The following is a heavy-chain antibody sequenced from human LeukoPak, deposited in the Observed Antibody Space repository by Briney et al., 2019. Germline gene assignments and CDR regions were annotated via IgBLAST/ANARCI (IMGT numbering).Heavy chain of an antibody. CDR2: IYYSGTT. V-gene: IGHV4-39*01. D-gene: IGHD2-15*01. J-gene: IGHJ4*02. CDR1: GGSISSSSYY. CDR3: ARQGCSGGSCYLDY. Sequence: SETLSLTCTVSGGSISSSSYYWGWIRQPPEKGLEWIGNIYYSGTTYYHPSLNSRVTISVDTYKNQFSLKLTSVTAADTAVYYCARQGCSGGSCYLDYWGQGTLVSVSS.